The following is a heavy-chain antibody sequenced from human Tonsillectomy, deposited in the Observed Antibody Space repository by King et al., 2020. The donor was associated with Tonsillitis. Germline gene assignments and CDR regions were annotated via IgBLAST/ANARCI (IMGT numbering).Heavy chain of an antibody. CDR1: GFTFSSYA. J-gene: IGHJ4*02. CDR3: AKAEHVSXATXIXVVXMLDX. D-gene: IGHD3-22*01. V-gene: IGHV3-23*04. Sequence: VQLVESGGGLIQPGGSLRLSCAASGFTFSSYAMSWVRQGPGKGLEWVSAISGSGGSTYYADSVKGRFTISRDNSKNTLYLQMNSLRAEDTAVYYCAKAEHVSXATXIXVVXMLDXXGQGXXVTVXS. CDR2: ISGSGGST.